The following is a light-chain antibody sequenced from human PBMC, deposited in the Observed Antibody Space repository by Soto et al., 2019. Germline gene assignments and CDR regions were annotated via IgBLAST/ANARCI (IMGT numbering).Light chain of an antibody. V-gene: IGLV2-14*01. CDR2: EVT. J-gene: IGLJ3*02. CDR1: SDDVGGYSY. CDR3: SSYRNTNTGV. Sequence: QLVLTQPASVSGSPGQSITISCTGTSDDVGGYSYVSWYQQRPGKAPKLLIYEVTNRPSGVHNRFSGSKSGNTASLTISGLQDEDEGHYYCSSYRNTNTGVFGGGTKVTVL.